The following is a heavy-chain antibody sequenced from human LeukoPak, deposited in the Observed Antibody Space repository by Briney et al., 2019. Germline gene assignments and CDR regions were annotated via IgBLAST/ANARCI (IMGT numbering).Heavy chain of an antibody. CDR2: ISSDGTNT. V-gene: IGHV3-74*01. CDR3: ARDPGHSNYINDY. J-gene: IGHJ4*02. Sequence: GGSLRLSCAASGFAFSNYWMHWVRQSPGKGLVWVSRISSDGTNTNYADSVKGRFTISRDNAENTLYLQMTSLRAEDTAVYYCARDPGHSNYINDYWGQGTLVTVSS. CDR1: GFAFSNYW. D-gene: IGHD4-11*01.